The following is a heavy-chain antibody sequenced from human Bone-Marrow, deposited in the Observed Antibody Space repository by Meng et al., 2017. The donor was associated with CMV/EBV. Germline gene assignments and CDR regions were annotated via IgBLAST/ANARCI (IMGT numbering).Heavy chain of an antibody. V-gene: IGHV1-2*02. CDR2: INPNGGVT. CDR1: GYTFTGYY. J-gene: IGHJ6*02. CDR3: ARGGIGYYYHDMDV. D-gene: IGHD3-10*01. Sequence: ASVKVSCKASGYTFTGYYMHWVRQAPGQGLEWMGWINPNGGVTNYARKFQGRVTMTRDTSISTAYMELSRPRSDDTAVYYCARGGIGYYYHDMDVWGQGTRVTVSS.